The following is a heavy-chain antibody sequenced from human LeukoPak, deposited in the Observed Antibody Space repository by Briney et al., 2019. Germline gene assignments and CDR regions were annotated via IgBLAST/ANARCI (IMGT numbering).Heavy chain of an antibody. D-gene: IGHD5-12*01. J-gene: IGHJ4*02. CDR1: GFIFTSSW. Sequence: GGSLRLSCAVSGFIFTSSWMTWVRQAPGKGLEWVANINQYGSETYYMDSVKGRFTIARDNAKNSLYLQMNSLRAEDTAVYCCARDGSGFDLWGQGTLVTVSS. CDR2: INQYGSET. V-gene: IGHV3-7*04. CDR3: ARDGSGFDL.